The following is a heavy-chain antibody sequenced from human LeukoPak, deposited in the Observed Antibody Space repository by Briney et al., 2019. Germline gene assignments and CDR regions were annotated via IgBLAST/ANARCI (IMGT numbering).Heavy chain of an antibody. CDR2: IYYSGST. CDR3: ARVGTYGSGSYLSWLDY. Sequence: SETVSLTCTVSGGSISSYYWSWIRQPPGKGLEWIGYIYYSGSTNYNPSLKSRVTISVDTSKNQFSLMLSSVTAADTAVYYCARVGTYGSGSYLSWLDYWGQGTLVTVSS. D-gene: IGHD3-10*01. CDR1: GGSISSYY. V-gene: IGHV4-59*01. J-gene: IGHJ4*02.